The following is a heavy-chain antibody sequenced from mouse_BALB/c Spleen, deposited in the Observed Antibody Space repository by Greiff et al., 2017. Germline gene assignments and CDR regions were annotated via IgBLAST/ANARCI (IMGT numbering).Heavy chain of an antibody. CDR1: GFTFSSYT. D-gene: IGHD1-1*01. V-gene: IGHV5-9*03. CDR2: ISSGGGNT. J-gene: IGHJ2*01. CDR3: ARWDYYGSSSLDY. Sequence: EVMLVESGGGLVKPGGSLKLSCAASGFTFSSYTMSWVRQTPEKRLEWVATISSGGGNTYYPDSVKGRFTISRDNAKNNLYLQMSSLRSEDTALYYCARWDYYGSSSLDYWGQGTTLTVSS.